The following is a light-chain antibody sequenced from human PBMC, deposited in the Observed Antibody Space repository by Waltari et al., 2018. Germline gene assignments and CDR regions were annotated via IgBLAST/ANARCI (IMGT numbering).Light chain of an antibody. CDR1: SSDLGGYNR. Sequence: QSALTQPASVSGSPGQSITISCTGTSSDLGGYNRVSWYQQHPGKVPKLMIFDVSNWPSGVSHRFSGSKSGNTASLTISGLQAEDEADYYCCSYTRSDSWVFGGGTKLTVL. CDR3: CSYTRSDSWV. CDR2: DVS. V-gene: IGLV2-14*03. J-gene: IGLJ3*02.